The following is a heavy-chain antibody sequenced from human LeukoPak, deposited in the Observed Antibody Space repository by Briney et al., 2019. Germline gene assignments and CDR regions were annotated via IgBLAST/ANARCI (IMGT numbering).Heavy chain of an antibody. CDR2: IYYSGST. CDR3: ARVGSGSYYRHFDY. D-gene: IGHD1-26*01. Sequence: PSETLSLTCTVSGDSISSYYWSWIRQPPGKGLEWIGYIYYSGSTNYNPSLKSRVTISVDTSKNQFSLTLSSVTAADTAVYYCARVGSGSYYRHFDYWGQGILVTVSS. J-gene: IGHJ4*02. CDR1: GDSISSYY. V-gene: IGHV4-59*01.